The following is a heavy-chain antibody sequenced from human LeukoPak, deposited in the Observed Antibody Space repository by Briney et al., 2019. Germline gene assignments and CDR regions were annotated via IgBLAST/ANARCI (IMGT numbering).Heavy chain of an antibody. CDR2: ISYDGSNK. J-gene: IGHJ4*02. CDR1: GFTFSSYA. D-gene: IGHD3-9*01. CDR3: ARSFDILTGLIDY. V-gene: IGHV3-30*04. Sequence: PGGSLRLSCAASGFTFSSYAMHWVRQAPGKGLEWVAVISYDGSNKYYADSVKGRFTISRDNSKNTLYLQMNSLRADDTAVYYCARSFDILTGLIDYWGQGTLVTVSS.